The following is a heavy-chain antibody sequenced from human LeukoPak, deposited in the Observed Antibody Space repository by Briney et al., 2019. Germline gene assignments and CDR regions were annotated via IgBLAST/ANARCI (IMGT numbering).Heavy chain of an antibody. V-gene: IGHV3-48*01. CDR1: GFTFRRYT. D-gene: IGHD3-3*01. CDR3: ARDLIDDFWSGYADY. J-gene: IGHJ4*02. Sequence: PGGSLRLSCAASGFTFRRYTLNWVRQAPGKGLEWISYIGSDNTTIDYADSVKGRFTISRDNAKNTLYLQMNSLRAEDTAVYYCARDLIDDFWSGYADYWGQGALVTVSS. CDR2: IGSDNTTI.